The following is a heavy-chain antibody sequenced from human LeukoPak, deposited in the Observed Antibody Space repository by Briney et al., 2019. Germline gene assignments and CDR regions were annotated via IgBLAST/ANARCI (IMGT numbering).Heavy chain of an antibody. D-gene: IGHD5-18*01. J-gene: IGHJ4*02. CDR2: ISGSGGST. Sequence: PGGSLRLSCAASGFTFSSYAMSWVRQAPGKGLEWVSAISGSGGSTYYADSVKGRFAISRDNSKNTLYLQMNSLRAEDTAVYYCARDRVGYSYGGAVAAYFDYWGQGTLVTVSS. CDR1: GFTFSSYA. V-gene: IGHV3-23*01. CDR3: ARDRVGYSYGGAVAAYFDY.